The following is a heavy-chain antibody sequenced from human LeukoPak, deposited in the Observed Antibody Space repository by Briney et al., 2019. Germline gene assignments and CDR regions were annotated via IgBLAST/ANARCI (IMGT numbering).Heavy chain of an antibody. D-gene: IGHD4-17*01. V-gene: IGHV3-15*01. Sequence: GSLRLSCAASGFTFSNAWMSWVRQAPGKGLECVGRIKSKTDGGTTDYAAPVKGRFTISRDDSKNTLYLQMNSLKTEDTAVYYCTSTSDYGDYGLVFDYWGQGTLVTVSS. CDR1: GFTFSNAW. CDR3: TSTSDYGDYGLVFDY. J-gene: IGHJ4*02. CDR2: IKSKTDGGTT.